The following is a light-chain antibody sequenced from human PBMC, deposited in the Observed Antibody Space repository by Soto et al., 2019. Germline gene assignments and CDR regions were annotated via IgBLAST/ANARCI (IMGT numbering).Light chain of an antibody. J-gene: IGKJ4*01. CDR3: QQRYNWPALT. CDR1: ESVSSY. V-gene: IGKV3-11*01. Sequence: DIVLTQSPATLSLSPGERATLSCRASESVSSYLAWYQQRPGQAPRLLIYGASNRATGIPARFSGSGSGTDFSLTISSLEPEDFAVYYCQQRYNWPALTFGRGTKVEIK. CDR2: GAS.